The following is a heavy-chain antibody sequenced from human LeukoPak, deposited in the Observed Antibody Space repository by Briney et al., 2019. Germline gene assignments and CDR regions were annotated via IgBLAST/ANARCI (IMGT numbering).Heavy chain of an antibody. J-gene: IGHJ4*02. D-gene: IGHD3-22*01. CDR1: GFTVSRNY. CDR2: IYSGGSS. V-gene: IGHV3-53*01. CDR3: AGTIVGKWAIDY. Sequence: PGGSLRLSCAASGFTVSRNYMTWVRQAPGKGLEWVSVIYSGGSSYYADYVKGRFTISRDNSKNTLYLQMNSLRAEDTAVYYCAGTIVGKWAIDYWGQGTLVTVSS.